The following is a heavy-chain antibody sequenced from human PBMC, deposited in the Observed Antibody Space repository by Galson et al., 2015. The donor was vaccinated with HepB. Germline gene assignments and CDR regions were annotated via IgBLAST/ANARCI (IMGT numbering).Heavy chain of an antibody. CDR3: AKDMRGIAVRPGFDS. CDR2: ISRNSDNI. J-gene: IGHJ4*02. V-gene: IGHV3-9*01. Sequence: SLRLSCAASGFTFDDYAMHWVRQAPGKGLEWVSTISRNSDNIGYADSVKGRFTISRDNAKNSLSLQMNTLRAEDTALYYCAKDMRGIAVRPGFDSWGQGTLVTVSS. D-gene: IGHD6-6*01. CDR1: GFTFDDYA.